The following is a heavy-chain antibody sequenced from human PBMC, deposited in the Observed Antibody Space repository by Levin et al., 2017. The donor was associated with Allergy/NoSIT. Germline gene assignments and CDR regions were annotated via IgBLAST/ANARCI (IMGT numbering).Heavy chain of an antibody. J-gene: IGHJ6*02. V-gene: IGHV3-30*18. D-gene: IGHD2-2*01. CDR3: AKDSILYGMDV. CDR1: GFTFSSYG. CDR2: ISYDGSNK. Sequence: QAGGSLRLSCAASGFTFSSYGMHWVRQAPGKGLEWVAVISYDGSNKYYADSVKGRFTISRDNSKNTLYLQMNSLRAEDTAVYYCAKDSILYGMDVWGQGTTVTVSS.